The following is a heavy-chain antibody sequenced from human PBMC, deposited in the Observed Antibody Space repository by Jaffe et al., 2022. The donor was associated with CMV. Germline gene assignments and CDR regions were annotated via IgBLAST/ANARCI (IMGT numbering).Heavy chain of an antibody. J-gene: IGHJ3*02. CDR3: ARDRQDTAMVMGDAFDI. Sequence: EVQLVESGGGLVKPGGSLRLSCAASGFTFSSYSMNWVRQAPGKGLEWVSSISSSSSYIYYADSVKGRFTISRDNAKNSLYLQMNSLRAEDTAVYYCARDRQDTAMVMGDAFDIWGQGTMVTVSS. CDR2: ISSSSSYI. CDR1: GFTFSSYS. V-gene: IGHV3-21*01. D-gene: IGHD5-18*01.